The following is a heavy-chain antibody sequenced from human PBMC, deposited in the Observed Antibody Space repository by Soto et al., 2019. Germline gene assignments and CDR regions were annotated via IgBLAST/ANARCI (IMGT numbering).Heavy chain of an antibody. CDR2: INGHGDTT. D-gene: IGHD2-2*01. CDR1: AFTFSSYV. J-gene: IGHJ4*02. CDR3: ARVPDRDYCSKTSCRYYFDY. V-gene: IGHV3-23*01. Sequence: EVQLLGSGGGLVQPGGSLRLSCVSSAFTFSSYVMSWHRQAPGKGLEWVSTINGHGDTTYYADSVKGRLIISRDNSKNTLYLQMNSLRAEDTAVYYCARVPDRDYCSKTSCRYYFDYWGQGALVTVSS.